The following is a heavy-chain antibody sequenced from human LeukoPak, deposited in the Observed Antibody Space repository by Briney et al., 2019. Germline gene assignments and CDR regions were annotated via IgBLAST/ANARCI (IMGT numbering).Heavy chain of an antibody. V-gene: IGHV3-48*03. CDR2: ISSSGSTI. CDR3: ATRSYSAGRDF. CDR1: GFSFSTYE. Sequence: PGGSLRLSCAVSGFSFSTYEMNWVRQAPGKGLEWVSYISSSGSTIYYPDSVKGRFTISRDNPKNMVYLQMNSLRVEDTAVYFCATRSYSAGRDFWGQGTLVTVSS. J-gene: IGHJ4*02. D-gene: IGHD6-13*01.